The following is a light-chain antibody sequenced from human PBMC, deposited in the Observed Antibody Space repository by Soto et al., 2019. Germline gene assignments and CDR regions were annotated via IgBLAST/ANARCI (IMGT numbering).Light chain of an antibody. CDR1: QSVSSSY. J-gene: IGKJ5*01. Sequence: EIVLTQSPGTLSLSPGERATLSCRASQSVSSSYLAWYQQKPGQAPRLLIYGASSRATGIPDRFRGSGSGTDFTLTISRLEPEDFAVYYCQQYGSSPPITFGQGKRLEIK. CDR2: GAS. V-gene: IGKV3-20*01. CDR3: QQYGSSPPIT.